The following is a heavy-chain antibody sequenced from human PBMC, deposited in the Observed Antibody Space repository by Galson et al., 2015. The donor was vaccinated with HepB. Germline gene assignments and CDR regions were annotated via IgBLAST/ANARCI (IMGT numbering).Heavy chain of an antibody. CDR2: IIPIFGTA. CDR3: ARTHLSIAAAGYYYYYGMDV. J-gene: IGHJ6*02. D-gene: IGHD6-25*01. CDR1: GGTFSRYA. Sequence: SVKVSCKASGGTFSRYAISWVRQAPGQGLEWMGGIIPIFGTANYAQKFQGRVTITADESTSTAYMELSSLRSEDTAVYYCARTHLSIAAAGYYYYYGMDVWGQGTTVTVSS. V-gene: IGHV1-69*13.